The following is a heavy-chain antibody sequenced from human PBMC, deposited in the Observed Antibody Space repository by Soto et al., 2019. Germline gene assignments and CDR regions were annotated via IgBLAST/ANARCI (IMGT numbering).Heavy chain of an antibody. D-gene: IGHD3-10*01. CDR1: GLTFSNAW. J-gene: IGHJ4*02. V-gene: IGHV3-15*01. Sequence: EVQLVESGGGLVKPGGSLRLSCAASGLTFSNAWMNWVRQAPGKGLEWIGYILSKNEGGRTGYAAPVKGRFSISRDDSKNMLYLQMNSLTTEDTAVYYCGVPEDMGRTAPGYWGQGILVTVSS. CDR3: GVPEDMGRTAPGY. CDR2: ILSKNEGGRT.